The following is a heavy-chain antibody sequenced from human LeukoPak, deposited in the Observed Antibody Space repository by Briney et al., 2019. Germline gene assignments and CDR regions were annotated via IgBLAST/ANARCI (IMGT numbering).Heavy chain of an antibody. D-gene: IGHD3-10*01. Sequence: NRGASLQISCKGSGYSFTSYWIGWLRQLPGKGLEWMGSIYPSDSDTSYSPSFQGQVTISADESISTAYLQWSSLKASDTAMYYCAILVWGFGEPLPPYFDYWGQGTLVTVSS. CDR2: IYPSDSDT. V-gene: IGHV5-51*01. J-gene: IGHJ4*02. CDR1: GYSFTSYW. CDR3: AILVWGFGEPLPPYFDY.